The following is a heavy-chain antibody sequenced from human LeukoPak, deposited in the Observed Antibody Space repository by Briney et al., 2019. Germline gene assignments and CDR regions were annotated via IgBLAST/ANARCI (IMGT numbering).Heavy chain of an antibody. CDR3: ARTDETAPAEDFQH. V-gene: IGHV3-53*01. Sequence: PGGSLTLSSAASRFSVSSNYMSWVRQAAGKGLEWVSVIYSGGSKYYAESVKGRFTISKNNSKNTLYLQMKSLRAEDTAVYYCARTDETAPAEDFQHWGQGTLVTVSS. D-gene: IGHD2-21*02. CDR1: RFSVSSNY. J-gene: IGHJ1*01. CDR2: IYSGGSK.